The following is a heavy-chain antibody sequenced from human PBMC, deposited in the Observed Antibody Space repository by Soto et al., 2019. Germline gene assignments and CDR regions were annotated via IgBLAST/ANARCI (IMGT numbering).Heavy chain of an antibody. CDR1: GGTFSSYA. D-gene: IGHD3-3*01. Sequence: QVQLVQSGAEVKKPGSSVKVSCNASGGTFSSYAISWVRQAPGQGLEWMGGIIPIFGTANYAQKFQGRVTITADESTSTAYMELSRLRSEDTAVYYCARERVTIFGVAEYYYGMDVWGKGTTVPVSS. CDR2: IIPIFGTA. CDR3: ARERVTIFGVAEYYYGMDV. J-gene: IGHJ6*04. V-gene: IGHV1-69*01.